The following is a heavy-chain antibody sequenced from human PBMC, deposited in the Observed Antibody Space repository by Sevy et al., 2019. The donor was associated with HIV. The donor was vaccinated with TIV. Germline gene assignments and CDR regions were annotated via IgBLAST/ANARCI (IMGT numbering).Heavy chain of an antibody. CDR2: IRYDGSDK. D-gene: IGHD6-13*01. J-gene: IGHJ4*02. V-gene: IGHV3-30*02. CDR3: AKDLAGPGRRYFDY. CDR1: GSTFSNFG. Sequence: GGSLRLSCTASGSTFSNFGMHWVRQVPGKGLEWVTFIRYDGSDKYYAASVKDRFTISRDDSKNTLYLQMDSLRAEDTAIYYCAKDLAGPGRRYFDYWGQGTLVTVSS.